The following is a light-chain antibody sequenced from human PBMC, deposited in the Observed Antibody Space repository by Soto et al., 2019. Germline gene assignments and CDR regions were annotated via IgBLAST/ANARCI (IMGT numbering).Light chain of an antibody. V-gene: IGLV2-14*01. CDR3: SSYTSSSTLYV. Sequence: SALTQPASVSGSPGQSITISCTGTGIGVWGYYYVSVYQQHPARAPKLMIYEVSNRPAGVSNRFSGSKSGNTASLNISGLQAEDEADYYCSSYTSSSTLYVFGTGTKVTVL. CDR2: EVS. J-gene: IGLJ1*01. CDR1: GIGVWGYYY.